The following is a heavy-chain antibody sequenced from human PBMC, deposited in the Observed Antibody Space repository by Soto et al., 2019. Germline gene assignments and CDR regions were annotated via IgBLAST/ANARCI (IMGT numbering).Heavy chain of an antibody. J-gene: IGHJ4*02. CDR3: ARDPRGRMVYAEDYFDY. V-gene: IGHV1-18*01. CDR1: GYIFTNYA. CDR2: ISAYNGNT. Sequence: ASVKVSCKASGYIFTNYAMHWVRQAPGQRLEWMGWISAYNGNTNYAQKHQGRVTMTTDTSTSTAYMELRSLRSDDTAVYYCARDPRGRMVYAEDYFDYWGQGTLVTVSS. D-gene: IGHD2-15*01.